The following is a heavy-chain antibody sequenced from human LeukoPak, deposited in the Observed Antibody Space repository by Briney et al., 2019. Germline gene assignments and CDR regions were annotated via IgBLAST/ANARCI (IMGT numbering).Heavy chain of an antibody. CDR1: GGTFSSYA. D-gene: IGHD3-10*01. V-gene: IGHV1-69*13. J-gene: IGHJ4*02. CDR2: IIPIFGTA. Sequence: GASVKVFCNASGGTFSSYAMSWVRQAPGQGLEWMGGIIPIFGTANYAQTFQGRVTITADESTSTAYMELSSLRSEDTAVYYCASDLVWNMVRGASDFGYWGQGKLVTVSS. CDR3: ASDLVWNMVRGASDFGY.